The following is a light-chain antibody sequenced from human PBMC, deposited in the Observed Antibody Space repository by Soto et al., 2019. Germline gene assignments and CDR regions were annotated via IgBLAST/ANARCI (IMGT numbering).Light chain of an antibody. J-gene: IGKJ5*01. CDR3: QQYDNIPPST. Sequence: IQMTQSPSSLSASVGDRVTITCQASQDISKNLNWYQQKPGKAPKLLIYDASSLQPGVPSSFSGSGSATHFTFNINSLQPEDVATYYCQQYDNIPPSTFGQGTQLEIK. CDR1: QDISKN. V-gene: IGKV1-33*01. CDR2: DAS.